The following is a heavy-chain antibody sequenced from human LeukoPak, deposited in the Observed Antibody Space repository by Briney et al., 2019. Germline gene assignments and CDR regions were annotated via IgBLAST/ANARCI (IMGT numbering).Heavy chain of an antibody. CDR2: IYTSGST. CDR3: VRDSPDGPDY. CDR1: GGSISSGSYY. Sequence: SETLSLTCTVSGGSISSGSYYWSWIRQPAGKGLEWIGHIYTSGSTNYNPSLKSRVTMSVDTSKNQFSLKLSSVTAADTAVYYCVRDSPDGPDYWGQGTLVIVSS. V-gene: IGHV4-61*09. D-gene: IGHD5-24*01. J-gene: IGHJ4*02.